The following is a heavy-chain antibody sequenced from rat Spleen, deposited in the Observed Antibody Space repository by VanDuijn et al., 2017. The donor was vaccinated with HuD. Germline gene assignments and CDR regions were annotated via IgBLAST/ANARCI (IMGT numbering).Heavy chain of an antibody. CDR3: ARGAGYVLDA. J-gene: IGHJ4*01. CDR2: ISPSGGST. CDR1: GFTFNNYW. D-gene: IGHD1-4*01. Sequence: EVQLVESDGGSVQPGRSLKLSCAASGFTFNNYWMTWVRQAPGKGLEWIASISPSGGSTSYRDSVKGRFTISRDNAENTVYLQMNSLRSEDTATYYCARGAGYVLDAWGQGASVTVSS. V-gene: IGHV5-58*01.